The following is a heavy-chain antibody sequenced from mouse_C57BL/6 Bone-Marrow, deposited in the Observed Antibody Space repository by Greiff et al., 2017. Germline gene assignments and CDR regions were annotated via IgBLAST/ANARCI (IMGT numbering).Heavy chain of an antibody. V-gene: IGHV5-6*02. CDR1: GFTFSSYG. CDR3: ARLGNSAWFAY. J-gene: IGHJ3*01. CDR2: ISSGGSYT. Sequence: DVKLVESGGDFVKPGGSLKLSCAASGFTFSSYGMSWVRQTPDKRLEWVATISSGGSYTYYPDSVKGRFTISRDNAKNTLYLQMSSLKSEDTAMYYCARLGNSAWFAYWGQGTLVTVSA. D-gene: IGHD2-1*01.